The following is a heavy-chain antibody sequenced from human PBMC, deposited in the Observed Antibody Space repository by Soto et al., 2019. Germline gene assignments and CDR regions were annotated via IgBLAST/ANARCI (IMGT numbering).Heavy chain of an antibody. CDR3: ARPRHHTALVFDY. J-gene: IGHJ4*02. CDR2: TYFGGST. V-gene: IGHV4-39*01. CDR1: GGSITSSPSY. D-gene: IGHD2-8*02. Sequence: PSETLSLTCTVSGGSITSSPSYWGWIRQPPGKGLEWIGSTYFGGSTYYNPSLTGRVTISVDTSKNQVSLNLNSVTAADTAVYYCARPRHHTALVFDYWGQGALVTVS.